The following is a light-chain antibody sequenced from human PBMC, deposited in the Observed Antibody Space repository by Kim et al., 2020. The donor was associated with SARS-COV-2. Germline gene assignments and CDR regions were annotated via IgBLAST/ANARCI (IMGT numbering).Light chain of an antibody. CDR2: GKN. CDR1: SLRSYY. J-gene: IGLJ1*01. CDR3: NSRDSSGNHYV. Sequence: AKGQTVSSTCQGDSLRSYYESWYQQTPGQAPVLVIYGKNNRPSGIPDRFSGSSSGNTASLTITAAQAEDEADYYCNSRDSSGNHYVFGTGTKVTVL. V-gene: IGLV3-19*01.